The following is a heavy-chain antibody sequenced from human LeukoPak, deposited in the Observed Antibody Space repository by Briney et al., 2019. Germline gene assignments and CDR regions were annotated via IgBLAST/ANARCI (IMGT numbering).Heavy chain of an antibody. CDR3: ARGVRGINYFDS. V-gene: IGHV4-61*02. D-gene: IGHD3-10*01. CDR1: GDSLNSDSYY. J-gene: IGHJ4*02. Sequence: SETLSLTCIVSGDSLNSDSYYWSWLRQPAGKGLEWIGRIYNSGRINYNPSLKSRVTISIDTSKNQFSLKLSSVTAADTAIYYCARGVRGINYFDSWGQGTLVTVSS. CDR2: IYNSGRI.